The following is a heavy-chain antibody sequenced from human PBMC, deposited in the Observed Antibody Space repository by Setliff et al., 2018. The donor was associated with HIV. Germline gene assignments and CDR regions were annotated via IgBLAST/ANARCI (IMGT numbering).Heavy chain of an antibody. D-gene: IGHD6-13*01. J-gene: IGHJ4*02. CDR2: IYYSGNT. CDR1: GGSISSGGYY. CDR3: ARGIAAAGGYFDY. V-gene: IGHV4-31*03. Sequence: SETLSLTCTVSGGSISSGGYYWNWIRQHPGKGLEWIGYIYYSGNTYYNPSLKSRITISLDTSKNQFSLKLGSVTAADTAVYYCARGIAAAGGYFDYWGPGTLVTVSS.